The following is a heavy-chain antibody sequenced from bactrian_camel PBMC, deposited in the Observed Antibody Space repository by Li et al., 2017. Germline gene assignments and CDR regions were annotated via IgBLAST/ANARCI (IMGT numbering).Heavy chain of an antibody. CDR2: IAGSGPT. V-gene: IGHV3S53*01. J-gene: IGHJ4*01. Sequence: HVQLVESGGGSVQVGGSLRLSCAYSGYTSFIDCMGWFRQAPGKEREGVAVIAGSGPTGYADSVKGRFTISKDNARNWLDLQMESLEPGDTARYYCAADRRRHGPPSLRPGDYSVWGQGTQVTVS. CDR3: AADRRRHGPPSLRPGDYSV. D-gene: IGHD2*01. CDR1: GYTSFIDC.